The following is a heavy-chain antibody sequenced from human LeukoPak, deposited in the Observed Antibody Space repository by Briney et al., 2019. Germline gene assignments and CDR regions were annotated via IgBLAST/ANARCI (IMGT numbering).Heavy chain of an antibody. V-gene: IGHV3-21*01. CDR3: ARGRWSFHY. CDR1: GFTFTSYN. D-gene: IGHD5-24*01. CDR2: ISTSSSYI. Sequence: GGSLRLSCAASGFTFTSYNMNWVRQAPGKGLEWVSSISTSSSYIYYADSVKGQFTISRDNAKNSLYLQMNSLRAEDTAVYYCARGRWSFHYWGQGTLVTVSS. J-gene: IGHJ4*02.